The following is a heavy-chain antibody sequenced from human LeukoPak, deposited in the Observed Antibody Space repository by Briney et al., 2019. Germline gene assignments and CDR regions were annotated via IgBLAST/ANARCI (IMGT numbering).Heavy chain of an antibody. V-gene: IGHV3-21*01. D-gene: IGHD3-3*01. CDR2: ISSSSSYI. CDR3: AREGYDFWSGYYRAFDI. CDR1: GFTFSSYS. Sequence: GGSLRLSCAASGFTFSSYSMNWVRQAPGKGLEWVSSISSSSSYIYYADSVKGRFTISRDNAKNSLYLQMNSLRAEDTAVYYCAREGYDFWSGYYRAFDIWGQGTMVTVSS. J-gene: IGHJ3*02.